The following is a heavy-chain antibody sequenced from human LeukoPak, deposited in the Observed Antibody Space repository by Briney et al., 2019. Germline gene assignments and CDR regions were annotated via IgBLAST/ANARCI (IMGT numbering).Heavy chain of an antibody. V-gene: IGHV3-48*04. Sequence: GGSLRLSCAASGFTFSSYSMNWVRQAPGKGLEWVSYISSSGSTIYYADSVKGRFTISRDNAKNSLYLQMNSLRAEDTAVYYCARAIESLDYWGQGTLVTVSS. CDR1: GFTFSSYS. D-gene: IGHD1-1*01. CDR3: ARAIESLDY. CDR2: ISSSGSTI. J-gene: IGHJ4*02.